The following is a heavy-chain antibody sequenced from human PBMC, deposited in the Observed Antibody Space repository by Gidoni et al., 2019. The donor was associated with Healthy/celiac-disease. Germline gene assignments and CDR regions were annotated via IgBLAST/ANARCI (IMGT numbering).Heavy chain of an antibody. CDR3: ARPSITIFGVVRSHYFDY. D-gene: IGHD3-3*01. CDR2: INHSGST. J-gene: IGHJ4*02. Sequence: QVQLQQWGAGLLKPSETLSLTCAVYGGSFSGYSWSWTSQPPGKGLEWIGEINHSGSTNYNPSLKSRVTISVDTSKNQFSLKLSSVTAADTAVYYCARPSITIFGVVRSHYFDYWGQGTLVTVSS. CDR1: GGSFSGYS. V-gene: IGHV4-34*01.